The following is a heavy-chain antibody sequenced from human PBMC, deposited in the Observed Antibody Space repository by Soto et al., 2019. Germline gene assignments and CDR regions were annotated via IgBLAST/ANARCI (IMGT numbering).Heavy chain of an antibody. CDR1: GYTFTSYD. J-gene: IGHJ4*02. CDR3: ARERTGPNYFDY. V-gene: IGHV1-8*01. D-gene: IGHD1-7*01. Sequence: QVQLVQSGAEVKKPGASVKVSCKASGYTFTSYDINWVRQATGQGLEWMRWMNPNSGNTAYAQKFQGRVTMTRNTSISTAYMELSSLRSEDTAVYYCARERTGPNYFDYWGQGTLVTVSS. CDR2: MNPNSGNT.